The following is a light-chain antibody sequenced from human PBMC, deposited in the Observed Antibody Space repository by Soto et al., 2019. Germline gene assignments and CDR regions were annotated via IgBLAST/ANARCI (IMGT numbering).Light chain of an antibody. CDR2: DAS. CDR3: QQHNSSPWT. J-gene: IGKJ1*01. Sequence: DIQMTQSPSTLSASVGDRVTITFRASQSISDWLSWFQQKPGKAPKVLIYDASTLESGVPSRFGGSGSGTEFTLTISSLQPEDSATYYCQQHNSSPWTFGQGTKVDI. V-gene: IGKV1-5*01. CDR1: QSISDW.